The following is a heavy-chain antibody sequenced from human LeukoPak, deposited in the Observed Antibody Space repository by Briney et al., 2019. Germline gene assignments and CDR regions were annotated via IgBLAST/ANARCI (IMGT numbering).Heavy chain of an antibody. J-gene: IGHJ4*02. V-gene: IGHV3-48*01. D-gene: IGHD3-3*01. CDR1: GFTFSSHS. Sequence: GGSLRLSCAASGFTFSSHSMNWVRQTPGKGLEWVSYISSGSRARYYADSVKGRFTTSRDDARNSLYLQMNSLRAEDTAVYYCARMSGSRLPGYWGQGTLVTVSS. CDR3: ARMSGSRLPGY. CDR2: ISSGSRAR.